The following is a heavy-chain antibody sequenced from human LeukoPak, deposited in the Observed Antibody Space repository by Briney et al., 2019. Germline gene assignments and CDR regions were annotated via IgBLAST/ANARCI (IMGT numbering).Heavy chain of an antibody. CDR1: GFTFSSYA. V-gene: IGHV3-23*01. D-gene: IGHD2-2*01. Sequence: GGSLSLSCAASGFTFSSYAMSWVRQAPGKGLEWVSAISGSCGSTYYADSVKGRFTISTDNSKNTLYLQMNSIRAEDTAVYYCAKQIGYCSSTSCYDLLSFDYWGQGTLVTVSS. J-gene: IGHJ4*02. CDR2: ISGSCGST. CDR3: AKQIGYCSSTSCYDLLSFDY.